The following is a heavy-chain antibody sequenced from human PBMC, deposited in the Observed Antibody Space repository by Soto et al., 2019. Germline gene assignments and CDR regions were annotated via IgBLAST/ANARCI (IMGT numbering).Heavy chain of an antibody. Sequence: GESLKISCKGSGYSFTSYWISWVRQMPGKGLEWMGRIDPRDSYTNYSPSSQAHVTISADKAISTAYLQWRSLKASDAALYYFSRRGLRYFDCLSSPPFDYWGQGTLVTVSS. D-gene: IGHD3-9*01. CDR2: IDPRDSYT. J-gene: IGHJ4*02. CDR1: GYSFTSYW. CDR3: SRRGLRYFDCLSSPPFDY. V-gene: IGHV5-10-1*01.